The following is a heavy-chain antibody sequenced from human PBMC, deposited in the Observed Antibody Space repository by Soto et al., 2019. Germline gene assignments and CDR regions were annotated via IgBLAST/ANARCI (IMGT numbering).Heavy chain of an antibody. CDR3: ARESVSCSGRRCHGLGFVP. D-gene: IGHD2-15*01. CDR1: GFTFTIYS. CDR2: IDRTRSVI. V-gene: IGHV3-48*02. Sequence: PGGSLRLSCAASGFTFTIYSFNWVRQAPGKGLEWVASIDRTRSVIYYADSVKGRFTISRDNAKNSLYLQMNSLRDEDTAVYYCARESVSCSGRRCHGLGFVPWGQGTLVTVSS. J-gene: IGHJ5*02.